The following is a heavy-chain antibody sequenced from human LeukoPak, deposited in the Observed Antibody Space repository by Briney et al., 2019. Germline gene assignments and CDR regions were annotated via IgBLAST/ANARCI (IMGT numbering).Heavy chain of an antibody. CDR3: TGHSNSSHGWFDP. CDR2: INPHNGGT. CDR1: GITVTDCF. J-gene: IGHJ5*02. V-gene: IGHV1-2*02. Sequence: GASVKVSLTASGITVTDCFIHWMWQAPGQGLEWMGWINPHNGGTNYAQNFRGRVTMTRATSINTVYMALTRLTSDDTAIYYCTGHSNSSHGWFDPGGQGSLVTVSS. D-gene: IGHD2/OR15-2a*01.